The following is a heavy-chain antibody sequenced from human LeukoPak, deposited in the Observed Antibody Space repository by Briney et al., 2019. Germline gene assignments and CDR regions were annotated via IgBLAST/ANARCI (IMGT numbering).Heavy chain of an antibody. Sequence: PGGSQRLSCAASGYTFSGNHMRWVRQSAAKALECLTVIYSSDNTYYIDSVNGRFTISRDNSKNTLYLKMNSLRAEDTAVYYCAGRRVLDASFDYWGQGTLVTVSS. CDR3: AGRRVLDASFDY. CDR2: IYSSDNT. CDR1: GYTFSGNH. V-gene: IGHV3-66*02. J-gene: IGHJ4*02. D-gene: IGHD3-16*01.